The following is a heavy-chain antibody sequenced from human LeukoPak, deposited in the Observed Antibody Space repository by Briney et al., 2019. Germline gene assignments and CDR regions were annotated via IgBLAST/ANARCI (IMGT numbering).Heavy chain of an antibody. J-gene: IGHJ6*02. CDR1: GGSISSGSYY. CDR3: ARDLPLGWLPYYGMDV. CDR2: IYTSGST. V-gene: IGHV4-61*02. Sequence: SQTLSLTCTVSGGSISSGSYYWSWIRQPGGKGLEWIGRIYTSGSTNYNPSLKSRVTISVDTSKNQFSLKLSSVTAADTAVYYCARDLPLGWLPYYGMDVWGQGTTVTVSS. D-gene: IGHD6-19*01.